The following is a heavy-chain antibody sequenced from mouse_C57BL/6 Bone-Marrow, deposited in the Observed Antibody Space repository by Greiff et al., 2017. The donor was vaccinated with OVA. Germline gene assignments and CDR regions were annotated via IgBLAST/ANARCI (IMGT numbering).Heavy chain of an antibody. CDR3: SRHGDYYGSPCVAY. CDR2: FYPGSGSI. D-gene: IGHD1-1*01. Sequence: VQLQQSGAELVKPGASVKLSCKASGYTFTAYSIPWVKQRPGPGLEWIGWFYPGSGSIKYYEKFKDKATLPADKSSSPVYMELSRLTSDYSAVYYGSRHGDYYGSPCVAYWGQGTLVTVSA. J-gene: IGHJ3*01. CDR1: GYTFTAYS. V-gene: IGHV1-62-2*01.